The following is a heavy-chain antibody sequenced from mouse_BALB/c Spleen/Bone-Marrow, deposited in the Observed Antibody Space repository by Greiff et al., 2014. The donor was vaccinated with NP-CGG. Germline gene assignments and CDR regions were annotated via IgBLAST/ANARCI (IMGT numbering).Heavy chain of an antibody. CDR3: ARWVPYWEFAY. V-gene: IGHV1-9*01. J-gene: IGHJ3*01. D-gene: IGHD4-1*01. Sequence: QVQLQQSGAELMKPGASVKISCKATGYTFSSYWIEWVKQRPGHGLEWIGEILPGSGNTNYNEKFKGKATFTADTSSNTAYMQLSSLTSEDSAVYYCARWVPYWEFAYWGQGTLVTVSA. CDR2: ILPGSGNT. CDR1: GYTFSSYW.